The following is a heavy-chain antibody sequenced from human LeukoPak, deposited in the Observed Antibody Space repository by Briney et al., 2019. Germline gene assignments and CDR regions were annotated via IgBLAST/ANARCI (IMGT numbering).Heavy chain of an antibody. J-gene: IGHJ6*02. CDR1: GFTFSNYW. D-gene: IGHD5-18*01. V-gene: IGHV4-39*01. CDR2: IYYSGST. Sequence: TTGGSLRLSCAASGFTFSNYWMSWVRQAPGKGLEWIGSIYYSGSTYYNPSLKSRVTISVDTSKNQFSLKLSSVTAADTAVYYCARQRGDTAMVAYYYGMDVWGQGTTVTVSS. CDR3: ARQRGDTAMVAYYYGMDV.